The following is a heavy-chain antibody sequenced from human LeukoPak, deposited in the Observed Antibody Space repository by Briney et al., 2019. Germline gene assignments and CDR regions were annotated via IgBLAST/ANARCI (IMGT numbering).Heavy chain of an antibody. Sequence: ASVKVSCKASGYTFTGYYMHWVRQAPGQGLEGREGINPNSGGTNYAQKFQGRVTMTRDTSISTAYMELSRLRSDDTAVYYCARDRGYCSSTSCRNYFDYWGQGTLVTVSS. J-gene: IGHJ4*02. CDR3: ARDRGYCSSTSCRNYFDY. V-gene: IGHV1-2*02. CDR1: GYTFTGYY. CDR2: INPNSGGT. D-gene: IGHD2-2*01.